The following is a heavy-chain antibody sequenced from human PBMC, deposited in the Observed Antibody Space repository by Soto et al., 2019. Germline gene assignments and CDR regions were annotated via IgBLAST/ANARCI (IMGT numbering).Heavy chain of an antibody. CDR3: ATPGGITMVRGVISKTNSYYSGMDA. J-gene: IGHJ6*02. Sequence: GGSLRLSCAASGFTFSSYSMNWVRQAPGKGLEWVSYISSSSSTIYYADSVKGRFTISRDNAKNSLYLQMNSLRAEDTAVYYCATPGGITMVRGVISKTNSYYSGMDAWGQGNTLTISS. D-gene: IGHD3-10*01. V-gene: IGHV3-48*01. CDR1: GFTFSSYS. CDR2: ISSSSSTI.